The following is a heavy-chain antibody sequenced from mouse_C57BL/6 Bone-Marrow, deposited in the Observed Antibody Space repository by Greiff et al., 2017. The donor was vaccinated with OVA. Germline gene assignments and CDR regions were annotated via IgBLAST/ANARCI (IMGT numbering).Heavy chain of an antibody. Sequence: QVQLQQSGAELARPGASVTLSCKASGYTFTSYGISWVKQSTGQGLEWIGEIYPRSGNTYYNEKFKGKATLTAAKSSSTAYMELRSLTSEDSAVYFCARSEGDWYWYFDVWGTGTTVTVSS. CDR1: GYTFTSYG. V-gene: IGHV1-81*01. CDR2: IYPRSGNT. D-gene: IGHD4-1*01. CDR3: ARSEGDWYWYFDV. J-gene: IGHJ1*03.